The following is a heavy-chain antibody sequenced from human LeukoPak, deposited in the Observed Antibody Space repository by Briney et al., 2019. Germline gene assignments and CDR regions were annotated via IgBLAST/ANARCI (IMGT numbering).Heavy chain of an antibody. CDR3: ARYIVSYPHDAFDI. CDR2: IDTSGST. CDR1: GGSIGDYH. J-gene: IGHJ3*02. D-gene: IGHD1-26*01. V-gene: IGHV4-4*07. Sequence: PSETLSLTCTVSGGSIGDYHWSWIRQAVGKGLEWIGRIDTSGSTSYNPSLKSRVTISVDTSKKQFSLKLSSVTAADTAFYYCARYIVSYPHDAFDIWGQGTMVTVSS.